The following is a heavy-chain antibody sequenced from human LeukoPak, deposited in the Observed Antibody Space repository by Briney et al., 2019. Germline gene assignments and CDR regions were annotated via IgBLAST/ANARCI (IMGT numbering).Heavy chain of an antibody. CDR1: GFTFSSYA. D-gene: IGHD2-21*02. CDR3: TSFRAVGTS. V-gene: IGHV3-30*04. J-gene: IGHJ5*02. CDR2: ISYDGSNE. Sequence: PGGSLRLSCAASGFTFSSYAVHWVRQAPGKGLEWVAAISYDGSNEKYADSVKGRFTISRYNSKNTAYLQMNSLKTEDTAVYYCTSFRAVGTSWGQGTLVTVSS.